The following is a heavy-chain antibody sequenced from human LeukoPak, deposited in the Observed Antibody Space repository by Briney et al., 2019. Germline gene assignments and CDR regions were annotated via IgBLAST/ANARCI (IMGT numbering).Heavy chain of an antibody. V-gene: IGHV3-21*04. J-gene: IGHJ4*02. CDR2: ISGTGNYI. D-gene: IGHD2-2*01. Sequence: PGGSLRLSCAASGFTFSTYTMNWVRQAPGKGLEWVSSISGTGNYIYYVDSVQGRFTISRDDANNSLYLQMNSLRAEDTAVYYCAKSTKYCSSTSCYGYYWGQGTLVTVSS. CDR1: GFTFSTYT. CDR3: AKSTKYCSSTSCYGYY.